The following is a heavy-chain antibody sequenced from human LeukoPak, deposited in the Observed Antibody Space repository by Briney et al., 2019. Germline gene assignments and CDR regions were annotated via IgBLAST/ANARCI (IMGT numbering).Heavy chain of an antibody. CDR3: ARGGGLDV. V-gene: IGHV3-7*03. Sequence: GGSLRLSCAASGFTFSTYWMTWVRQAPGKGLEWVANVKQDASEKYYVDSVKGRFTISRDNAKNSVYLQMSNLRAEDTAVYFCARGGGLDVWGQGATVTVSS. CDR2: VKQDASEK. D-gene: IGHD3-16*01. J-gene: IGHJ6*02. CDR1: GFTFSTYW.